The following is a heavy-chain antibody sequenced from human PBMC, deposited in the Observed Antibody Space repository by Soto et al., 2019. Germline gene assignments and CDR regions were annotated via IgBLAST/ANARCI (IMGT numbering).Heavy chain of an antibody. Sequence: ASVKVSCKASGYTFSNYGIHWVRQAPGQRLEWMGLINAGNGNTKYAQKFQGRVTMTTDTSTNTAYMELRSLTSDDTAVYYCARDCTGGSCFCIYWGQGTLVTVSS. V-gene: IGHV1-3*01. CDR1: GYTFSNYG. CDR2: INAGNGNT. CDR3: ARDCTGGSCFCIY. D-gene: IGHD2-15*01. J-gene: IGHJ4*02.